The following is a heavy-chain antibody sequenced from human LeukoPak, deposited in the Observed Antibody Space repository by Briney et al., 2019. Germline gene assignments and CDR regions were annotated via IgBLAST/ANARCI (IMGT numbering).Heavy chain of an antibody. J-gene: IGHJ5*02. CDR1: GGSISSSSYY. Sequence: TSETLSLTCTVSGGSISSSSYYWGWLRQPPGKGLEWIGSIYYSGSTYYNPSLKSRVTISVDTSKNQFSLKLSSVTAADTAVYYCARVVRGVIGWFDPWGQGTLVTVSS. D-gene: IGHD3-10*01. CDR2: IYYSGST. V-gene: IGHV4-39*07. CDR3: ARVVRGVIGWFDP.